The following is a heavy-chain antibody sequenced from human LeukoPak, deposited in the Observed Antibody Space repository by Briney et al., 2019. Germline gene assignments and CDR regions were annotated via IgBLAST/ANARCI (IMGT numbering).Heavy chain of an antibody. CDR1: GGTFSSYA. Sequence: SVKVSCKASGGTFSSYAISWVRQAPGQGLEWMGGIIPIFGTANYAHKFQGRVTITTDESTSPAYMEMSSLRSEDTAVYYCTRAGERYYGSGCYPVYYYYYMDVWGKGTTVTVSS. D-gene: IGHD3-10*01. CDR3: TRAGERYYGSGCYPVYYYYYMDV. J-gene: IGHJ6*03. V-gene: IGHV1-69*05. CDR2: IIPIFGTA.